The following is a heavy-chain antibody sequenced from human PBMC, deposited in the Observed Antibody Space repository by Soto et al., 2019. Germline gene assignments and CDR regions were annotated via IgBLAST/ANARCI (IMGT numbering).Heavy chain of an antibody. CDR2: IYYSGST. J-gene: IGHJ4*02. V-gene: IGHV4-59*01. CDR1: GGSISSYY. CDR3: ARVWDDYDY. D-gene: IGHD4-17*01. Sequence: PSETLSLTCTVSGGSISSYYWRWIRQPPGKGLEWIGYIYYSGSTNYNPSLKSRVTISVDTSKNQFSLKLSSVTAADTAVYYCARVWDDYDYWGQGTLVTVSS.